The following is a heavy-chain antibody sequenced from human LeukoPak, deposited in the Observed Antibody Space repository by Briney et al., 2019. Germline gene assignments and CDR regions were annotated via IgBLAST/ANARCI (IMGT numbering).Heavy chain of an antibody. D-gene: IGHD3-10*01. J-gene: IGHJ3*02. CDR2: IKQDGSEK. V-gene: IGHV3-7*01. CDR3: ARDEGFGELIDAFDI. Sequence: PGGSLRLSCAVSGFTFTTYWMSWVRQAPGKGLEWVANIKQDGSEKYYVDSVKGRFTISRDNAKNSLYLQMNSLRAEDTAVYYCARDEGFGELIDAFDIWGQGTMVTVSS. CDR1: GFTFTTYW.